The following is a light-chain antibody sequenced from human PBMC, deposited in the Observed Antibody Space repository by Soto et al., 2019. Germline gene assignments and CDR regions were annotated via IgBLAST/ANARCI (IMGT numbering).Light chain of an antibody. J-gene: IGKJ2*01. CDR1: QSISTSY. CDR2: GAS. V-gene: IGKV3-20*01. CDR3: QQYGSSPYT. Sequence: LVLTQSPGTLSLSPGERATLSCRASQSISTSYLAWFQQKPGQAPRLLIYGASSRATGIPDRFSGSGSGTDFTLTISRLEPEDFAVYYCQQYGSSPYTFGQGTTLEIK.